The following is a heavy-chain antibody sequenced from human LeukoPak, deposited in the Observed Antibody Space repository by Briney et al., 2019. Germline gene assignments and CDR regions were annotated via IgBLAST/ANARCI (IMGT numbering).Heavy chain of an antibody. J-gene: IGHJ4*02. V-gene: IGHV3-66*01. D-gene: IGHD3-10*01. CDR3: ARDTSFLWFGGRPLDY. CDR2: IYSGGST. Sequence: GGSLRPSCAASGFTVSSNYMSWVRQAPGKGLEWVSVIYSGGSTYYADSVKGRFTISRDNSKNTLYLQMNSLRAEDTAVYYCARDTSFLWFGGRPLDYWGQGTLVTVSS. CDR1: GFTVSSNY.